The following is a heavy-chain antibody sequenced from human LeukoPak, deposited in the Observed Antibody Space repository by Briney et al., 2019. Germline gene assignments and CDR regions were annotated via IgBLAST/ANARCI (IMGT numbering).Heavy chain of an antibody. V-gene: IGHV4-59*01. CDR3: ARGRRYDFEILDY. CDR1: GGSISSYY. J-gene: IGHJ4*02. D-gene: IGHD3-3*01. CDR2: IYYSGST. Sequence: PSETLSLTCTVSGGSISSYYWSWIRQPPGKGLEWIGYIYYSGSTNYNLSLKSRVTISVDTSKNQFSLKLSSVTAADTAVYYCARGRRYDFEILDYWGQGTLVTVSS.